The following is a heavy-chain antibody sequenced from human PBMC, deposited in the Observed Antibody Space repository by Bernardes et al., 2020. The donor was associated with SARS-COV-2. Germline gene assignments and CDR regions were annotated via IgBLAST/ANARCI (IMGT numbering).Heavy chain of an antibody. J-gene: IGHJ6*02. CDR3: AKVLYPKYSDHDPRIVGVDV. D-gene: IGHD5-12*01. CDR2: ISGSGSGT. V-gene: IGHV3-23*01. CDR1: GVTFSSYA. Sequence: GGSLRLSCAVSGVTFSSYAMIWVRQAPGKGLGWVSSISGSGSGTYYADSVKGRFTISRDNSKNTLYLQMNSLRAEDTAIYYCAKVLYPKYSDHDPRIVGVDVWGQGTTVTVSS.